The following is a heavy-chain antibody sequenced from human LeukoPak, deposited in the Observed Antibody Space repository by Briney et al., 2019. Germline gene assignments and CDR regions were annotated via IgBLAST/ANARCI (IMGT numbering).Heavy chain of an antibody. CDR2: IYYSGST. CDR1: GGSISSSSYY. D-gene: IGHD3-10*01. CDR3: ARGRITMVRGVIMGWFDP. V-gene: IGHV4-39*07. Sequence: SETLSLTCTVSGGSISSSSYYWGWIRQPPGKGLEWIGSIYYSGSTYYNPSLKSRVTISVDTSKNQFSLKLSSVTAADTAVYYCARGRITMVRGVIMGWFDPWGQGTLVTVSS. J-gene: IGHJ5*02.